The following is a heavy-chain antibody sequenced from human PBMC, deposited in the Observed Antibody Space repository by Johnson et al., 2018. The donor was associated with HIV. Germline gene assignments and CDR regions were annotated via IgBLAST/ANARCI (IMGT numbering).Heavy chain of an antibody. D-gene: IGHD3-16*02. CDR3: ARVGYHDAFDI. V-gene: IGHV3-13*01. Sequence: VQLVESGGGMVQPGGSLRLSCAASGFTFSSYDMHWVRQATGKGLEWVSAIGTAVDTYYPGSVKGRFTISRENAKNSLYLQMNSLRAGDTAVYYCARVGYHDAFDIWGQGTMVTVSS. CDR2: IGTAVDT. J-gene: IGHJ3*02. CDR1: GFTFSSYD.